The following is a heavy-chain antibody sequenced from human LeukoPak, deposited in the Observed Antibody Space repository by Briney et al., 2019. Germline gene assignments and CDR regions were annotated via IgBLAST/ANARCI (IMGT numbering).Heavy chain of an antibody. Sequence: GGSLRLSCAASGFTFSSYAMSWVRQAPGKGLEWVSAISGSGGSTYYADSVKGRFTTSRDNAKNSLYLQMNSLRAEDTALYYCAKDSRGSGSRYYGMDVWGQGTTVTVSS. J-gene: IGHJ6*02. CDR3: AKDSRGSGSRYYGMDV. V-gene: IGHV3-23*01. CDR1: GFTFSSYA. CDR2: ISGSGGST. D-gene: IGHD3-10*01.